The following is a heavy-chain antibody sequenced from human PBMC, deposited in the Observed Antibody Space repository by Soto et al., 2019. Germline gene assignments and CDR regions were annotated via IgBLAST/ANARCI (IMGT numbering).Heavy chain of an antibody. CDR2: ISGSGGST. CDR1: GFTLSSYA. V-gene: IGHV3-23*01. CDR3: AKDPGPSGGWYEGVA. J-gene: IGHJ5*02. Sequence: EVQLLESGGGLVQPGGSLRLSCAASGFTLSSYAMSWVRQAPGKGLEWVTAISGSGGSTFYADSVKGRFSISRDNSQNALYLRMNSLRVEDTAVYYCAKDPGPSGGWYEGVAWGQGTLVTVSS. D-gene: IGHD6-19*01.